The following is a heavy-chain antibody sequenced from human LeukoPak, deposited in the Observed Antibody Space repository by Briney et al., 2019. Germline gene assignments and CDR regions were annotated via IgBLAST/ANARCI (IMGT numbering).Heavy chain of an antibody. Sequence: RASVKVSCKASGYTFTSYYMHWVRQAPGQGLEWMGIINPSGGSTSYAQKFQGRVTMTRDMSTSTVYMELSSLRSEDTAVYYCARDRDSSSSQDYYYMDVWGKGTTVTVSS. CDR2: INPSGGST. CDR3: ARDRDSSSSQDYYYMDV. D-gene: IGHD6-13*01. CDR1: GYTFTSYY. J-gene: IGHJ6*03. V-gene: IGHV1-46*01.